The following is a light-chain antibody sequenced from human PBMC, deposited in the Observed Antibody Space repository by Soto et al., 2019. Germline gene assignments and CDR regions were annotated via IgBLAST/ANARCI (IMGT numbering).Light chain of an antibody. J-gene: IGKJ1*01. CDR3: QQYNSYWT. CDR2: KAS. Sequence: DIQMTQSPSTLSASVGDRVTVTCRASQNINRWLAWYQQKPGKAPKLLIYKASSLESGVPSRFSGSGSGTEFTLTVSSLQPGDFATYFCQQYNSYWTFGQGTKVEIK. CDR1: QNINRW. V-gene: IGKV1-5*03.